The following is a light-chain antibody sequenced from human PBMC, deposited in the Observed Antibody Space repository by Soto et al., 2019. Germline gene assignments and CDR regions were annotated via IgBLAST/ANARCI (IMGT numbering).Light chain of an antibody. Sequence: EIVLTQSPGTLSLSTGERANLSCRASQSVSSSYLAWYQQKPGQAPRLLIYGASSMATGIPDMFSGRWSGTDFTLTISRLEPEDLSVDYFQQYGSSPYTFGQGTKLEIK. J-gene: IGKJ2*01. CDR2: GAS. CDR1: QSVSSSY. V-gene: IGKV3-20*01. CDR3: QQYGSSPYT.